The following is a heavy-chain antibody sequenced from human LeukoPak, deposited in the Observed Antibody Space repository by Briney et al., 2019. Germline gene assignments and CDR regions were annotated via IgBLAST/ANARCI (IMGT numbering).Heavy chain of an antibody. D-gene: IGHD6-19*01. CDR1: GGSISTYY. J-gene: IGHJ4*02. Sequence: SETLSLTCKVSGGSISTYYWSWFRQAPGKGLEWIGYIYNSGSATYNPSLKSRVTISVDTSKNQFSLKLTSVSTTDTAVYYCARHGSGWSFDYWGQGVLVTVSS. CDR3: ARHGSGWSFDY. V-gene: IGHV4-59*01. CDR2: IYNSGSA.